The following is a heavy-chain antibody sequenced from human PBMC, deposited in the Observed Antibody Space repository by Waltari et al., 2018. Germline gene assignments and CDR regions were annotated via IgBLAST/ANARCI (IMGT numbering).Heavy chain of an antibody. J-gene: IGHJ4*02. CDR1: GFPFRRYS. V-gene: IGHV3-48*02. Sequence: EVQLVESGGGLVQPGGSLRLPCAAPGFPFRRYSMNWVRQAPGRGLEWVSYISSSSSTIYYADSVKGRFTISRDNAKNSLYLQMNSLRDEDTAVYYCARDAHWGQGTLVTVSS. CDR3: ARDAH. CDR2: ISSSSSTI.